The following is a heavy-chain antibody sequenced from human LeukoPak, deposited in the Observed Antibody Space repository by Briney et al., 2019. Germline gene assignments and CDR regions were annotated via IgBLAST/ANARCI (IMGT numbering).Heavy chain of an antibody. D-gene: IGHD3-16*01. V-gene: IGHV3-7*01. Sequence: GGSLRLSCAASGFTFSSYAMSWVRQAPGKGLEWVANIEQNGLEKYYVDSVKGRFTISRDNAKNSLYLQMDSLRAEDTAVYYCARVVLGPGGFMDVWGQGTTVTVSS. CDR2: IEQNGLEK. J-gene: IGHJ6*02. CDR1: GFTFSSYA. CDR3: ARVVLGPGGFMDV.